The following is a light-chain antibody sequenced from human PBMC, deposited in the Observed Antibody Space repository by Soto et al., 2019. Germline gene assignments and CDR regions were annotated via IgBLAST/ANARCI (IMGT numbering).Light chain of an antibody. CDR1: QSISSW. CDR2: DAS. J-gene: IGKJ1*01. CDR3: QQYNSYWT. V-gene: IGKV1-5*01. Sequence: DIQMTQSPSTLSASVGDRVTITCRASQSISSWLAWYQQKPGKAPKLLIYDASSLESGVPSRFSGSGSGTEFTRTISSLQPYDFATYYCQQYNSYWTVGQGNKVEIK.